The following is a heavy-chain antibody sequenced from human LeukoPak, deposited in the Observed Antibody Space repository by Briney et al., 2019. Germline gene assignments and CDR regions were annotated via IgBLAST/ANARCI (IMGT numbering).Heavy chain of an antibody. J-gene: IGHJ6*03. CDR2: NYCSSST. CDR1: GGSISSSDYY. CDR3: ARDFVSNYYYYYMDV. Sequence: SETLSLTCTVSGGSISSSDYYWGWIRQPPGKGLEWIGSNYCSSSTYYNPSRQIRVTMSVDTSKNQFSLQLGSLSAPDTAVYYCARDFVSNYYYYYMDVWGRGTTVTVSS. V-gene: IGHV4-39*02.